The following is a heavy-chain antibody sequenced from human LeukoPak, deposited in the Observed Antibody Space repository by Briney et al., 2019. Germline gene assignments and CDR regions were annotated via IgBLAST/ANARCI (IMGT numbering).Heavy chain of an antibody. J-gene: IGHJ4*02. CDR3: ARGGSDTAMAHDY. CDR2: INRGGSRT. Sequence: GGSLRLSCAASGFSFNNYWMHWVRQAPGKGLVWVSRINRGGSRTDYADSVKGRFTISRDDAKNTLYLQLNSLRAEDTAVYFCARGGSDTAMAHDYWGQGTLVTVSS. CDR1: GFSFNNYW. V-gene: IGHV3-74*01. D-gene: IGHD5-18*01.